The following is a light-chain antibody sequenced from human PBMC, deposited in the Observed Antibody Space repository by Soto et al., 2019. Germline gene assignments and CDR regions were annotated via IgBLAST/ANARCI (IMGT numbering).Light chain of an antibody. Sequence: EIVLTQSPGTLSLSPVERATLSCRASQSVDSRYLAWYQQKLGQAPRLLIYGVSSRATGIPDRFSGSGSGTDFTLTISRLEPEDFAVYYCQQYGRSQTFGQGTKVEIK. CDR3: QQYGRSQT. V-gene: IGKV3-20*01. CDR2: GVS. J-gene: IGKJ1*01. CDR1: QSVDSRY.